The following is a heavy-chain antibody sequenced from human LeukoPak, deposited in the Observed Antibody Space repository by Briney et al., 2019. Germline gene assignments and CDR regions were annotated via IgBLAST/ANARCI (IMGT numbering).Heavy chain of an antibody. Sequence: GGSLRLSCAASGFIFRDHYMNWIRQAPGKGLEWISYMDSSGTSIYYADSVKGRFTISRDNAKDSLYPQMTSLRAEDTAVYYCARESRTGKCPVDWGQGTLVTVSS. CDR1: GFIFRDHY. CDR3: ARESRTGKCPVD. D-gene: IGHD4-23*01. J-gene: IGHJ4*02. CDR2: MDSSGTSI. V-gene: IGHV3-11*01.